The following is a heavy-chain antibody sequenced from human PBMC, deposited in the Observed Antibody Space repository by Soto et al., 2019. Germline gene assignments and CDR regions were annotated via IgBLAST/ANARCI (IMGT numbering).Heavy chain of an antibody. CDR1: GGSFSGYY. D-gene: IGHD3-22*01. CDR3: ARGSGYYYDSSGSFDY. V-gene: IGHV4-34*01. Sequence: SETLSLTCAVYGGSFSGYYWTWIRQPPGTGLEWIGEINHSGSTNYNPSLKSRVTISVDTSKNQFSLKLSSVTAADTAVYYCARGSGYYYDSSGSFDYWGQGTLVTVSS. J-gene: IGHJ4*02. CDR2: INHSGST.